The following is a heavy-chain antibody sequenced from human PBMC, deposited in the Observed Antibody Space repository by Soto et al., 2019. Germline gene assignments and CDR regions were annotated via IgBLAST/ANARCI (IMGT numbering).Heavy chain of an antibody. D-gene: IGHD2-15*01. CDR1: GGTFSSYA. V-gene: IGHV1-69*06. CDR3: ARDLEVVAATSYSWFDP. J-gene: IGHJ5*02. Sequence: QVQLVQSGAEVKKPGSSVKVSCKASGGTFSSYAISWVRQAPGQGLEWMGGIIPIFGTANYAQKFQGRVTITADKSTSTAYMELSSLRSEDTAVYYCARDLEVVAATSYSWFDPWGQGTLVTVSS. CDR2: IIPIFGTA.